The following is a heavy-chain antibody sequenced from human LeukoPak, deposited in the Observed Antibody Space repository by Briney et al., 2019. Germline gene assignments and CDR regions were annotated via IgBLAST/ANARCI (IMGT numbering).Heavy chain of an antibody. CDR2: IYSDGRT. Sequence: GGSLRLSCAASGFTVSTNYMSWVRQAPGKGLEWVSVIYSDGRTYHADSVKGRFTISRDNSKNTLYLQMNSLRAEDTAVYYCARDSGRFDVFDIWGQGTMVTVSS. CDR1: GFTVSTNY. V-gene: IGHV3-53*01. J-gene: IGHJ3*02. CDR3: ARDSGRFDVFDI. D-gene: IGHD3-10*01.